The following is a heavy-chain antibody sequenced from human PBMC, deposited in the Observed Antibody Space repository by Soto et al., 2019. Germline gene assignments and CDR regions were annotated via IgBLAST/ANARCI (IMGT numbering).Heavy chain of an antibody. CDR3: AREQLDPYDASGYYFNWFDP. CDR1: GGTFSNYG. J-gene: IGHJ5*02. V-gene: IGHV1-69*13. CDR2: VIPLFGAA. D-gene: IGHD3-22*01. Sequence: SVKVSCKASGGTFSNYGINWVRQAPGQGLEWMGGVIPLFGAANYAQKFQGRVTITADASTSMVYMQLSSLRSEDTAVYYCAREQLDPYDASGYYFNWFDPWGQGTLVTVSS.